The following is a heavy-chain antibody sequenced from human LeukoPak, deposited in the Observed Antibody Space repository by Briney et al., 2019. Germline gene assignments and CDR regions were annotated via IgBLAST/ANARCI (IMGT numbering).Heavy chain of an antibody. Sequence: PGGSLRLSCAASGFTFSSYWMSWVRQAPGKGPEWVANIKQDGSEKYYVDSVKGRFTISRDNAKNSLYLQMNSLRAEDTAVYYCARARTGVPAANYGMDVWGQGTTVTVSS. J-gene: IGHJ6*02. V-gene: IGHV3-7*01. D-gene: IGHD2-2*01. CDR3: ARARTGVPAANYGMDV. CDR1: GFTFSSYW. CDR2: IKQDGSEK.